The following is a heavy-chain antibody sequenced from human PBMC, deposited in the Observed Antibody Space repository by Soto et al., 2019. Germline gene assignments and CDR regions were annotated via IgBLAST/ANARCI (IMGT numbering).Heavy chain of an antibody. CDR2: IDPDGGST. CDR1: GYSFTSYF. D-gene: IGHD3-3*01. Sequence: ASVKVSCKASGYSFTSYFMHWVRQAPGQGPEWMGIIDPDGGSTSYAQKFQGRVTMTTDTSTSTVYVELSSLRSEDTAVYYCASLIGVDTLRDYWGQGTLVTVSS. CDR3: ASLIGVDTLRDY. J-gene: IGHJ4*02. V-gene: IGHV1-46*01.